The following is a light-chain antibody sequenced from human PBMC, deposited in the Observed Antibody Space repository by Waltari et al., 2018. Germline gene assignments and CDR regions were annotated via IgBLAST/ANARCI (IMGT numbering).Light chain of an antibody. J-gene: IGKJ4*01. Sequence: DIQLTQSPSFLAASVRDRVTIPCRASQGISTYFARYQQKPGKAPKLLIYAAATLQSDIPSRFSGSGSGTEFTLTISSLQPEDFATYYCLHLNNFPLSFGGGTKVELK. CDR2: AAA. CDR3: LHLNNFPLS. V-gene: IGKV1-9*01. CDR1: QGISTY.